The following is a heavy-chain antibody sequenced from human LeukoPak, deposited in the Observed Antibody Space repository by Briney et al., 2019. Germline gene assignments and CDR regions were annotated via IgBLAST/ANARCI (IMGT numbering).Heavy chain of an antibody. CDR2: IYTSGST. D-gene: IGHD2-2*01. CDR3: ARDVGYCSSTSCWGDWFDP. V-gene: IGHV4-4*07. CDR1: GGSISSYY. Sequence: SETLSLTCTVSGGSISSYYWSWIRQPAGKGLEWIGRIYTSGSTNYNPSLKSRVTMSVDTSKNQFSLKLSSVTAADTAVYYCARDVGYCSSTSCWGDWFDPWGQGILVTVSS. J-gene: IGHJ5*02.